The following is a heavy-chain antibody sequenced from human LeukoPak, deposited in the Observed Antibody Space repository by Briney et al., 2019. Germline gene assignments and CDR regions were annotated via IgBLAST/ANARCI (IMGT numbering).Heavy chain of an antibody. V-gene: IGHV4-39*01. D-gene: IGHD2-2*01. Sequence: SETLSLTCTVSGGSISSSSYYWGWIRQPPGKGLEWIGSIYYSGSTYYNPSLKSRVTISVDTSKNQFSLKLSSVTAADTAAYYCARLHSTSHFDYWGQGTLVTVSP. CDR1: GGSISSSSYY. CDR2: IYYSGST. J-gene: IGHJ4*02. CDR3: ARLHSTSHFDY.